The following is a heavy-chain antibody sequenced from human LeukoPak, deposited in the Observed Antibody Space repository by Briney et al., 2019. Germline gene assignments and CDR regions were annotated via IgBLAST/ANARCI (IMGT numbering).Heavy chain of an antibody. CDR1: GFTFSSYS. J-gene: IGHJ4*02. Sequence: PGRSLRLSCAASGFTFSSYSMNWVRQAPGKGLEWVSSISSSSSYIYYADSVKGRFTISRDNAKNSLYLQMNSLRAEDTAVYYCARASVDYFDYWGQGTLVTVSS. V-gene: IGHV3-21*01. CDR3: ARASVDYFDY. CDR2: ISSSSSYI.